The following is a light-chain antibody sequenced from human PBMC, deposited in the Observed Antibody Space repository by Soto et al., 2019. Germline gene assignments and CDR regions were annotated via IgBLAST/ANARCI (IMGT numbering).Light chain of an antibody. CDR2: DVS. V-gene: IGLV2-14*01. CDR1: SSDVGGYNY. J-gene: IGLJ1*01. CDR3: SSYTSSSTYV. Sequence: QSVLTQPASVSRSPGQSITISCTGTSSDVGGYNYASWYQQHPGKAPKLMIYDVSNRPSGVSNRFSGSKSGNTASLTISGLQAEDEADYYCSSYTSSSTYVFGTGTKVTVL.